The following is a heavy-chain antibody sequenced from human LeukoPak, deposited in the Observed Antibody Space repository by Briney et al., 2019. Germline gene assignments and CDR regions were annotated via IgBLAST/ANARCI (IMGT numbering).Heavy chain of an antibody. V-gene: IGHV1-18*01. Sequence: GASVKVSCKASGYTFTSYGISWVRQAPGQGLEWMGWISAYNGNTNYAQKLQGRVTMTTDTSTSTAYMELRSLRSDDTAVYYCASPTYDILTGDAFDIWVQGTMVTVSS. CDR1: GYTFTSYG. CDR2: ISAYNGNT. D-gene: IGHD3-9*01. J-gene: IGHJ3*02. CDR3: ASPTYDILTGDAFDI.